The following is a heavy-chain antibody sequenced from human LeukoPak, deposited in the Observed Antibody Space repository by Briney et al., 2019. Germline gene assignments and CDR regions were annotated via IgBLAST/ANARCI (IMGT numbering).Heavy chain of an antibody. V-gene: IGHV3-30*02. J-gene: IGHJ4*02. CDR2: IRFDGSNI. D-gene: IGHD6-6*01. Sequence: GGSLRLSCAASGFTFTDYGMHWVRQAPGKGLEWVAFIRFDGSNIYYADSVKGRFTISRDNSKNSLYLQMNSLRAEDTAVYYCARDSSSSGGPYFDYWGQGTLVTVSS. CDR3: ARDSSSSGGPYFDY. CDR1: GFTFTDYG.